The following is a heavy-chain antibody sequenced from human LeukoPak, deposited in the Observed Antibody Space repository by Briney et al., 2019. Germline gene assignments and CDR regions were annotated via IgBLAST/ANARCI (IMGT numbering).Heavy chain of an antibody. D-gene: IGHD2-21*01. CDR2: ISYDGSNK. V-gene: IGHV3-30-3*01. J-gene: IGHJ4*02. Sequence: GGSLRLSCAASGFTFSSYAMHWVRQAPGKGLEWVAVISYDGSNKYYADSVKGRFTISRDNSKNTLYLQMNSLRAEDTAVYYCARANVLAYCGGACFPKPDYWGQGTLVTVSS. CDR1: GFTFSSYA. CDR3: ARANVLAYCGGACFPKPDY.